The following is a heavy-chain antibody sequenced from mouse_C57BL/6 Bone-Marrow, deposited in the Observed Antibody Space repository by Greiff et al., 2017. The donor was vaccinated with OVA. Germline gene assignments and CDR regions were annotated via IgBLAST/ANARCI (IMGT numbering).Heavy chain of an antibody. V-gene: IGHV3-6*01. J-gene: IGHJ4*01. CDR1: GYSITSGYY. Sequence: EVLLLQSGPGFVKPSQSLSLTCSVTGYSITSGYYWNWIRQFPGNKLEWMGYISYDGSNNYNPSLKNRISITRDTSKNQFFLKLNSVTTEDTATCCCARASLRENLYAMDYWGQGTSGAVSS. D-gene: IGHD6-1*01. CDR2: ISYDGSN. CDR3: ARASLRENLYAMDY.